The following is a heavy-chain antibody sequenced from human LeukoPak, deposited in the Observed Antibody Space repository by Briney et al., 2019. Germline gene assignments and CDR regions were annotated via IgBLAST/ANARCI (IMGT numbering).Heavy chain of an antibody. CDR2: ISYSGTT. CDR1: GGSISTGGYY. D-gene: IGHD3-22*01. J-gene: IGHJ6*03. V-gene: IGHV4-31*03. Sequence: PSETLSLTCTVSGGSISTGGYYWSWIRQHPGQGLEWIGYISYSGTTYYNPSLKSRVTLSVDTSNNQFSLRLSSVTAADTALYYCARHYDLYYYTDVWGKGTTVTVSS. CDR3: ARHYDLYYYTDV.